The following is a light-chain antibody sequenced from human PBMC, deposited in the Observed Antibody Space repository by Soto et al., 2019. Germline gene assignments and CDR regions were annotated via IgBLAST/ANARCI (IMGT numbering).Light chain of an antibody. CDR3: SSYTSSITYV. Sequence: QSALTQPASVSGSPRQSITISCTGTSSDVGGYHYVSWYQQYPGKAPKVMIYDVSNRPSGVSNRFSGSKSGTTASLTISGLQAEDEADYYCSSYTSSITYVFGTGTKVTVL. CDR1: SSDVGGYHY. V-gene: IGLV2-14*01. CDR2: DVS. J-gene: IGLJ1*01.